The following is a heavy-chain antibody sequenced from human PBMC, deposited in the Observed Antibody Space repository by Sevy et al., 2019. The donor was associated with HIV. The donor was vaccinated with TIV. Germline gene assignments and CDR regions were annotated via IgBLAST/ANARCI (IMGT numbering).Heavy chain of an antibody. D-gene: IGHD3-9*01. CDR3: ARLPTGLQSFNYLLSTYFDS. J-gene: IGHJ4*02. V-gene: IGHV3-7*01. CDR1: GFSFNNHW. CDR2: IKHDGSEK. Sequence: GGSLRLSCAASGFSFNNHWMSWVRQAPEKGLEWVANIKHDGSEKYYADSLEGRFAVSRDNAKNSLFLQINSLRVEDTAVYFCARLPTGLQSFNYLLSTYFDSWGRGTLVTVSS.